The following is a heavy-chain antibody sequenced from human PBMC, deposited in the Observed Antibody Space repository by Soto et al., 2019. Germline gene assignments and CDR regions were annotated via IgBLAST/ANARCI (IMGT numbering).Heavy chain of an antibody. D-gene: IGHD6-19*01. Sequence: SVKVSCKASGGSFSGYAISWARQAPGQGLEWMGGIIPIFGTANYAQKFQGRVTITADESTSTAYMELSSLRSEDTAVYYCARDGGYSVAGHYSYVIDFSAQGTT. CDR1: GGSFSGYA. J-gene: IGHJ6*02. V-gene: IGHV1-69*13. CDR2: IIPIFGTA. CDR3: ARDGGYSVAGHYSYVIDF.